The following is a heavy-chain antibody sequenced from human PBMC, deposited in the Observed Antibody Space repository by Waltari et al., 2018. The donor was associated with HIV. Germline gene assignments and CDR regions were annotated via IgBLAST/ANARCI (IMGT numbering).Heavy chain of an antibody. V-gene: IGHV5-51*03. J-gene: IGHJ4*02. CDR2: MYPGDSDT. D-gene: IGHD1-26*01. Sequence: EVQLVQSGAEVKKPGDSLKISCKGSGYTFTNYWIGGVRQMPGKGLEWMGIMYPGDSDTRYSPSFHGQVTISADKSITTAYLQWSSLKASDTAMYYCARTVGATPENFEYWGQGTLVTVSS. CDR1: GYTFTNYW. CDR3: ARTVGATPENFEY.